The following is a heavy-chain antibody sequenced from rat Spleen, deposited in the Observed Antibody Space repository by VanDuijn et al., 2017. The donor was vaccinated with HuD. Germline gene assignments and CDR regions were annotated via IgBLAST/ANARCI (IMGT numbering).Heavy chain of an antibody. Sequence: EVQLVESDGGLVQPGRSLKLSCAASGFTFNNYGMHWIRQAPTKGLEWVASISPSGGSTYYRDSVKGRFTISRDNAKSTLYLQMDSLRSEDTATYYCARHLVGPYVMDAWGQGASVTVSS. J-gene: IGHJ4*01. CDR2: ISPSGGST. CDR3: ARHLVGPYVMDA. D-gene: IGHD1-7*01. V-gene: IGHV5-19*01. CDR1: GFTFNNYG.